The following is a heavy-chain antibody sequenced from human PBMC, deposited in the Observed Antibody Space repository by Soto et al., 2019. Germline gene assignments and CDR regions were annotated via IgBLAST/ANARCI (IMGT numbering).Heavy chain of an antibody. V-gene: IGHV1-69*13. J-gene: IGHJ4*02. Sequence: SVKVSCKASGGTFSSYAISWVRQAPGQGLEWMGGIIPIFGTANYAQKFQGRVTITADESRSTAYMELSSLRSEDTAVYYCARVFSGYSSGPRGYWGQGTLVTVSS. CDR1: GGTFSSYA. D-gene: IGHD6-19*01. CDR2: IIPIFGTA. CDR3: ARVFSGYSSGPRGY.